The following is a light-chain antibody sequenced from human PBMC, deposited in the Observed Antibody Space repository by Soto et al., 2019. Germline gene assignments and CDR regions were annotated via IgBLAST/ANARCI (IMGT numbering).Light chain of an antibody. J-gene: IGLJ2*01. CDR1: NIGNKS. CDR3: QVWDTSSDHVV. CDR2: DDS. V-gene: IGLV3-21*02. Sequence: SYELTQPPSVSVAPGQTARITCGGSNIGNKSGHWYQQKPGQAPVLVVYDDSDRPSGIPERFSGSNSGNTATLTISRVEAGDEADYYCQVWDTSSDHVVFGGGTQLTVL.